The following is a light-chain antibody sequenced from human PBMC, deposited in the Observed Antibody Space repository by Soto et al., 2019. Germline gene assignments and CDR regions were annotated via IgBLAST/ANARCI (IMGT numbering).Light chain of an antibody. CDR3: SSYAGSNIVL. CDR1: SSDVGNYNY. V-gene: IGLV2-8*01. J-gene: IGLJ2*01. Sequence: QSALTQPPSASGSPGQSVTISCTGTSSDVGNYNYVSWYQQHPGKAPTLMIYEVSKRPSGVPDRFSGSKSGNTASLTVSGLQAEDEADYYCSSYAGSNIVLFGGGTQLTVL. CDR2: EVS.